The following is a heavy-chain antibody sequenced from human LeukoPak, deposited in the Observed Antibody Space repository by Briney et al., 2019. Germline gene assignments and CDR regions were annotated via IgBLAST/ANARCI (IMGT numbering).Heavy chain of an antibody. CDR1: GFTFRSYW. CDR3: ARDRYYGMDV. J-gene: IGHJ6*02. CDR2: INSDGSTA. V-gene: IGHV3-74*01. Sequence: GGSLRLSCAASGFTFRSYWMHWVRQAPGKGLVWVSRINSDGSTATYADSVRGRFTISRDNADNTLYLQMNSLRAEDTAVYYCARDRYYGMDVWGQGTTVTVSS.